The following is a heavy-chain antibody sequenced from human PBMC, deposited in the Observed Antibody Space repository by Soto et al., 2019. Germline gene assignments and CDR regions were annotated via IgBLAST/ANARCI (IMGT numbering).Heavy chain of an antibody. D-gene: IGHD1-20*01. CDR3: AHIMDNWNDPSYYYYYMDV. CDR2: IYWDDDK. J-gene: IGHJ6*03. CDR1: GFSLSTSGVG. V-gene: IGHV2-5*02. Sequence: SGPTLVKPTQALTLTCTFSGFSLSTSGVGVGWIRQPPGKALEWLALIYWDDDKRYSPSLKSRLTITKDTSKNQVVLTMTNMDPVDTATYYCAHIMDNWNDPSYYYYYMDVWGKGTTVTVSS.